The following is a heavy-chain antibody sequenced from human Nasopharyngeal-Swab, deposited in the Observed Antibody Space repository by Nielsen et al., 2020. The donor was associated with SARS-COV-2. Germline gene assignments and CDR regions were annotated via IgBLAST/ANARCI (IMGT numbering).Heavy chain of an antibody. CDR3: ARGSEQWLAEKGAAFDI. Sequence: SETLSLTCTVSGGSISSYYWSWIRQPPGKGLEWIGEINHSGSTNYNPSLKSRVTISVDTSKNQFSLKLSSVTAADTAVYYCARGSEQWLAEKGAAFDIWGQGTMVTVSS. CDR2: INHSGST. V-gene: IGHV4-34*01. J-gene: IGHJ3*02. D-gene: IGHD6-19*01. CDR1: GGSISSYY.